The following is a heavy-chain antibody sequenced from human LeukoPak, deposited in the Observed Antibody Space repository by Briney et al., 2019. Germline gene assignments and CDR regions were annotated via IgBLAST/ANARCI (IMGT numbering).Heavy chain of an antibody. Sequence: GGSLRLSCAASGFTFSSYWMTWVRQAPGKGLEWVANIKQDGSEKYYVDSVKGRFTISRDNAKNSLYLQMNSLRAEDTAVYFCAREYFYGYNSGWYAMDVWGRGTSVTVS. V-gene: IGHV3-7*01. D-gene: IGHD6-19*01. J-gene: IGHJ6*02. CDR1: GFTFSSYW. CDR2: IKQDGSEK. CDR3: AREYFYGYNSGWYAMDV.